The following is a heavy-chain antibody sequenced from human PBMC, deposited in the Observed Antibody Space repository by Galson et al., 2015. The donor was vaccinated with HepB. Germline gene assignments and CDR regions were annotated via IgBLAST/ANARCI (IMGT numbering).Heavy chain of an antibody. CDR3: ARGAVGATQPPDY. CDR1: GGTFSSYA. V-gene: IGHV1-69*04. CDR2: IIPILGIA. J-gene: IGHJ4*02. Sequence: SVKVSCKASGGTFSSYAISWVRQAPGQGLEWMGRIIPILGIANYAQKFQGRVTITADKSTSTAYMELSSLRSEDTAVYYCARGAVGATQPPDYWGQGTLVTVSS. D-gene: IGHD1-26*01.